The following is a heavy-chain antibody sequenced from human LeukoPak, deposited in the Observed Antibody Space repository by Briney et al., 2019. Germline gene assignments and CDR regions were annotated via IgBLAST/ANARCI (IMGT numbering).Heavy chain of an antibody. CDR1: GFTFSSYS. CDR2: ISTSSSYI. CDR3: ARAAIAAARIYYYMDV. D-gene: IGHD6-13*01. Sequence: PGGSLRLSCAASGFTFSSYSMNWVRQAPGKGLEWVSFISTSSSYIHNADSVKGRFTISRDNAENSLYLQMNSLRAEDTAVYYCARAAIAAARIYYYMDVWGKGTTVTVSS. J-gene: IGHJ6*03. V-gene: IGHV3-21*01.